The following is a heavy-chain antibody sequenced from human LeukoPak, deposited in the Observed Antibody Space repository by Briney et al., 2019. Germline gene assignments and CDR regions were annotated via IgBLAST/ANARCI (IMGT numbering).Heavy chain of an antibody. CDR1: GFTFSSYW. Sequence: GGSLRLSCAAPGFTFSSYWMHWVRQAPGKGLVWVSRINSDGSSITYADSVKGRFTISRNNAKNTLYLQMNSLRVEDTAVYYCAREGRVSGYDFDCWGQGTLVTVSS. D-gene: IGHD5-12*01. CDR3: AREGRVSGYDFDC. J-gene: IGHJ4*02. CDR2: INSDGSSI. V-gene: IGHV3-74*03.